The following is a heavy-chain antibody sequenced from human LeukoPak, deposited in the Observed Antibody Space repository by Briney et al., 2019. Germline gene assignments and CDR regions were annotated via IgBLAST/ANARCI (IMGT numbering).Heavy chain of an antibody. Sequence: ASVKVACKDSGYTFTSYGISWVRQAPGQALEWMGWISAYNVNTNEEQKLQGRVTMTPDTSSSTAYMELTSLRSDDPAVYYCARVPVSGPGASFDYWGQGTLVTVSS. CDR3: ARVPVSGPGASFDY. D-gene: IGHD1-26*01. V-gene: IGHV1-18*01. J-gene: IGHJ4*02. CDR2: ISAYNVNT. CDR1: GYTFTSYG.